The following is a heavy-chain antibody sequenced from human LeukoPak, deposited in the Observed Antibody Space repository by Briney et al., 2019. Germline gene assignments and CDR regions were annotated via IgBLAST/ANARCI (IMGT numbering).Heavy chain of an antibody. D-gene: IGHD2-2*01. CDR1: GFTVSSNY. J-gene: IGHJ4*02. CDR2: IYSGGST. Sequence: GGSLRLSCAASGFTVSSNYMSWVRQAPGKGLEWVSVIYSGGSTYYADSVKGRFTTSRDNSKNTLYLQMNSLRAEDTAVYYCARVYLGYCSSTSCYPDYWGQGTLVTVSS. V-gene: IGHV3-66*01. CDR3: ARVYLGYCSSTSCYPDY.